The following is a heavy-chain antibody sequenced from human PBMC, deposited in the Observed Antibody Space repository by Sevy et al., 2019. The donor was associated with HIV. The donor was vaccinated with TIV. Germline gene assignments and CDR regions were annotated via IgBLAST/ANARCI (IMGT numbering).Heavy chain of an antibody. CDR3: TRDTWELLTGIAYYYSGMDV. J-gene: IGHJ6*02. CDR2: ISPYDGDT. V-gene: IGHV1-18*01. Sequence: ASVKVSCQSSGYNFNIYTIHWVRQARGQGLEWVGRISPYDGDTDYAHNFHGRVSLTMDTSTGTAYLGLTSLRSDDTAVDFCTRDTWELLTGIAYYYSGMDVWGQGTTVTVSS. CDR1: GYNFNIYT. D-gene: IGHD2-15*01.